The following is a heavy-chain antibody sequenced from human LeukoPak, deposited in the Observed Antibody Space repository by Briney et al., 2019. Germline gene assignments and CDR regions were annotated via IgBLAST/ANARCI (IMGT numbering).Heavy chain of an antibody. CDR3: AREPRIGYAFDI. Sequence: GGSLRLSCAASGFTFSSSWMTWVRQAPGKGLEWVANINQDGGEKHYVDSVKGRFTISRDNAKNSLYLQMNSLRAEDTAVYYCAREPRIGYAFDIWGQGTMVTVSS. V-gene: IGHV3-7*01. CDR1: GFTFSSSW. J-gene: IGHJ3*02. CDR2: INQDGGEK. D-gene: IGHD2-15*01.